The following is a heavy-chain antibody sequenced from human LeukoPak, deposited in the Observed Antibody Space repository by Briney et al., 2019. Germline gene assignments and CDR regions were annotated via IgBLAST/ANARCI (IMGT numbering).Heavy chain of an antibody. V-gene: IGHV3-23*01. CDR2: ISGSDSST. J-gene: IGHJ4*02. Sequence: PGGSLRLSCAASGFTFSRFTMNWVRQAPGKGLEWVSGISGSDSSTYYADFVKGRFIISRDNSKNTLYLQMNSLRADDTAVYYCAKGGGWLYYFHYWGQGTLVTVSS. CDR3: AKGGGWLYYFHY. D-gene: IGHD4-23*01. CDR1: GFTFSRFT.